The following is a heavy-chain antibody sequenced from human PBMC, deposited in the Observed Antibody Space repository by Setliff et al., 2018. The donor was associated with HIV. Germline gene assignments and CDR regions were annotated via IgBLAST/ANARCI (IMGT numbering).Heavy chain of an antibody. CDR3: ARDRVELLYFGDLYYMDV. Sequence: GGSLRLSCTASGFTFSSYSMNWVRQAPGQGLEWVSSISSSSHYIYYADSVKGRFTISRDNARNSLYLQMNSLRAEDTAVYYCARDRVELLYFGDLYYMDVWGKGTTVTVSS. D-gene: IGHD3-10*01. CDR2: ISSSSHYI. J-gene: IGHJ6*03. CDR1: GFTFSSYS. V-gene: IGHV3-21*01.